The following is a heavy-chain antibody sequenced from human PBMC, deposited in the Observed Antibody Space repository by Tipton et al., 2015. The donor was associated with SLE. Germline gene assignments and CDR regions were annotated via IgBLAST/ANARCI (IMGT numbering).Heavy chain of an antibody. J-gene: IGHJ4*02. CDR3: ARDNRYYYDIRGYFAY. Sequence: TLSLTCAVYGGSFSGYYWSWIRQPPGKGLEWIGEINHSGSTNYNPSLKGRVTISVDTSKNQFSLKLSSVTAADTAVYYCARDNRYYYDIRGYFAYWGRGTLVTVSS. V-gene: IGHV4-34*01. CDR1: GGSFSGYY. CDR2: INHSGST. D-gene: IGHD3-22*01.